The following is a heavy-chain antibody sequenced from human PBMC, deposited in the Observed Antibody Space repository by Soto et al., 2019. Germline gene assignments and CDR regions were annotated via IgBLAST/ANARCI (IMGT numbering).Heavy chain of an antibody. J-gene: IGHJ5*02. CDR1: GGSISSGVYY. CDR3: ARGAGAAAGLYNWFDP. Sequence: SETLSLTCTVSGGSISSGVYYWSWIRQHPGKGLEWIGYIYYSGSTYYNPSLKSRVTISVDTSKNQFSLKLSSVTAADTAVYYCARGAGAAAGLYNWFDPWGQGTLVTVSS. D-gene: IGHD6-13*01. CDR2: IYYSGST. V-gene: IGHV4-31*03.